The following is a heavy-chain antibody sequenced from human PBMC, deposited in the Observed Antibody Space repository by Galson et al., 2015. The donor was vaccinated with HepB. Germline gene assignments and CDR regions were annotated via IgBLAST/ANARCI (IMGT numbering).Heavy chain of an antibody. D-gene: IGHD3-3*01. CDR1: GYSFTSYW. Sequence: QSGAEVKKPGESLRISCKGSGYSFTSYWISWVRQMPGKGLEWMGRIDPSDSYTNYSPSFQGHVTISADKSISTAYLQWSSLKASDTAMYYCARPLIWSGYRDAFDIWGQGTMVTVSS. J-gene: IGHJ3*02. V-gene: IGHV5-10-1*01. CDR3: ARPLIWSGYRDAFDI. CDR2: IDPSDSYT.